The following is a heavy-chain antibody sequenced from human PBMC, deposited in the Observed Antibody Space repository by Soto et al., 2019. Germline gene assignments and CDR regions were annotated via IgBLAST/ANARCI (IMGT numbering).Heavy chain of an antibody. CDR2: MFPWTSDT. CDR3: VTTRDGTTFFPH. J-gene: IGHJ4*02. V-gene: IGHV5-51*01. D-gene: IGHD1-7*01. CDR1: GYTFNSFW. Sequence: GASLKISCQGSGYTFNSFWIGWVRQMPGEGLEWMGLMFPWTSDTRYSPSFQGHVSISVDRSTGTGYLQWNSLKASDTAMYYCVTTRDGTTFFPHWGQGTPVTVSS.